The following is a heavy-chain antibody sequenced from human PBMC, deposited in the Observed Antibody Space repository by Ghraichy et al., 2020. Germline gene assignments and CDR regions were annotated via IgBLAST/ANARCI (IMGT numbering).Heavy chain of an antibody. D-gene: IGHD3-10*01. Sequence: SCAASGFTFNTYAMHWVRQAPGKGLEYVSTISSNGDSTFYSNSVKGRFTISRDNSKNTLYLQMDGLRADDMAVYYCATLWFGANGIDPWGQGTLVTVSS. CDR2: ISSNGDST. V-gene: IGHV3-64*01. J-gene: IGHJ5*02. CDR3: ATLWFGANGIDP. CDR1: GFTFNTYA.